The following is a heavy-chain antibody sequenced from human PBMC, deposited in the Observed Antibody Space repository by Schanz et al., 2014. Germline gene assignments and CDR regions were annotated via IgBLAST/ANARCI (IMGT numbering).Heavy chain of an antibody. CDR3: ATVSYDVWSGKDYYSFHMDV. D-gene: IGHD3-3*01. V-gene: IGHV4-4*02. CDR1: GASISSNNW. CDR2: IFHTGST. J-gene: IGHJ6*03. Sequence: QVQLQESGPGLLKPSGTLSLTCAVSGASISSNNWWTWVRQSPGKGLDWIGEIFHTGSTKYNPSPKSRVTVTVDNPKTQYSLKLNSVTAADTAVYYCATVSYDVWSGKDYYSFHMDVWGKGTTVTVSS.